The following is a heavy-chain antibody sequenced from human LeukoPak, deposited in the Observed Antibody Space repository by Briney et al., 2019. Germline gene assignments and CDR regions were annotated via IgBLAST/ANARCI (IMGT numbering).Heavy chain of an antibody. CDR3: VQCLASSGFQIPGPGRD. CDR2: IASDGSST. V-gene: IGHV3-74*01. CDR1: GFTFSSYW. Sequence: PGGSLRLSCAASGFTFSSYWMNWVRQAPGKGLVWVSRIASDGSSTTYADSVKGRFSISRDNAKNTVYLQMNNLRVEDTALYYCVQCLASSGFQIPGPGRDWGRGTLVTVSS. D-gene: IGHD3-22*01. J-gene: IGHJ4*02.